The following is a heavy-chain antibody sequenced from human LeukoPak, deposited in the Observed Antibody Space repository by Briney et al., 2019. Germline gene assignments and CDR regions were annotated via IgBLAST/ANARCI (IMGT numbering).Heavy chain of an antibody. CDR1: GFTFSNSW. Sequence: GGSLRLSCAASGFTFSNSWLHWVRQAPGKGLVWVSRINEHGSSTSYADSVKGRITISRDNAKNTLYLQMNNLRADDTAVYYCAGGRLVATSKAVAIDYWGQGTLVTVSS. CDR2: INEHGSST. J-gene: IGHJ4*02. CDR3: AGGRLVATSKAVAIDY. D-gene: IGHD5-12*01. V-gene: IGHV3-74*01.